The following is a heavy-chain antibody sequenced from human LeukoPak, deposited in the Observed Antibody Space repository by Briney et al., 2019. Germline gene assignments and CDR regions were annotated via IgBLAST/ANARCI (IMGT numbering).Heavy chain of an antibody. CDR2: ISSSSSTI. Sequence: GGSLRLSCAASGFTFSSYSMNWVRQAPGKGLEWVSYISSSSSTIYYADSVKGPFTISRDNAKNSLYLQMNSLRAEDTAVYYCARADFGQNYYYYYMDVSGKGTTVTLSS. J-gene: IGHJ6*03. CDR3: ARADFGQNYYYYYMDV. CDR1: GFTFSSYS. V-gene: IGHV3-48*04. D-gene: IGHD3-16*01.